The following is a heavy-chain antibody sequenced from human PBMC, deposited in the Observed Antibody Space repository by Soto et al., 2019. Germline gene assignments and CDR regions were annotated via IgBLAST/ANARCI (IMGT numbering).Heavy chain of an antibody. CDR1: GGSISSYY. CDR3: ARDRGYSYWYY. J-gene: IGHJ4*02. CDR2: IYYSGST. D-gene: IGHD5-18*01. V-gene: IGHV4-59*01. Sequence: SETLSLTCTVSGGSISSYYWSWIRQPPGKGLEWIGYIYYSGSTNYNPSLKSRVTISVDTSKNQFSLKLSSVTAADTAVYYCARDRGYSYWYYWGQGTLVTVSS.